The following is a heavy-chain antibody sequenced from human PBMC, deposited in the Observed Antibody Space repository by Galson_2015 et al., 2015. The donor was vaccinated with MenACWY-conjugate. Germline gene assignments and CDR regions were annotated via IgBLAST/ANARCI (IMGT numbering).Heavy chain of an antibody. CDR3: AREFSY. V-gene: IGHV4-61*08. D-gene: IGHD2/OR15-2a*01. CDR1: GDSASSSGSY. J-gene: IGHJ4*02. Sequence: LSLTCTVSGDSASSSGSYWTWIRQPPGKGLEWIGLIYDSGTTKYNPSLKGRVTISLDTSKNQVSLKLSSVTAADTAVYYCAREFSYWGQGTLVTVSS. CDR2: IYDSGTT.